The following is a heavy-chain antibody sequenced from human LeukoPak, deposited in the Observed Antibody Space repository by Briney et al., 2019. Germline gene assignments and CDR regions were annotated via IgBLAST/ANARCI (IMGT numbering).Heavy chain of an antibody. V-gene: IGHV3-23*01. CDR3: AKDLGRYRNNFFDY. CDR2: ISGSGGGT. J-gene: IGHJ4*02. CDR1: GFTFSSIA. Sequence: GVSLRLSCAASGFTFSSIAMSWVRQAPDKGLEWVSTISGSGGGTYYADSVKGRFTISRDDSKNTLYLQMSSLRADDTAVYYCAKDLGRYRNNFFDYWGQGNLVTVSS. D-gene: IGHD1-26*01.